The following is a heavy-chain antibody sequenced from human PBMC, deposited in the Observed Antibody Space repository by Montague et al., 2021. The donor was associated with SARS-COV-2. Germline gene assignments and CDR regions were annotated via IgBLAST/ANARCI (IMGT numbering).Heavy chain of an antibody. J-gene: IGHJ4*02. CDR1: GFSLSTSGVG. V-gene: IGHV2-5*01. CDR3: AHRLPGFQWFGEDTFDY. CDR2: IYWNDDK. D-gene: IGHD3-10*01. Sequence: PALVKPTQTLTLACTFSGFSLSTSGVGVGWIRQPPGKALEWLALIYWNDDKRYSPSLKSRLTITKGTSKNQVVLTMTNMDPVDTATYYCAHRLPGFQWFGEDTFDYWGQGTLVTVSS.